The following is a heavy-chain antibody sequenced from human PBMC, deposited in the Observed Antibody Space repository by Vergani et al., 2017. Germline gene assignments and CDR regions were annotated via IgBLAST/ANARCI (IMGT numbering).Heavy chain of an antibody. D-gene: IGHD2-15*01. CDR2: ISHSGYT. Sequence: QVQLQESGPGLLKPSETLSLTCTVSGYSISSGYYWGWIRQPPGKGLEWIGSISHSGYTFYSPSLKSRVSMSVDTSKNQFSLRVNSVTAADTAVYYCVSYPWESGGPYSGCWGRGTLVSVSS. CDR1: GYSISSGYY. CDR3: VSYPWESGGPYSGC. V-gene: IGHV4-38-2*02. J-gene: IGHJ4*02.